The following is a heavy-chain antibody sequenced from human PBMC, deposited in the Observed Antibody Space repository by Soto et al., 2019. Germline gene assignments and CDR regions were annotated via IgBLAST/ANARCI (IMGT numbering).Heavy chain of an antibody. CDR1: GYSFTVHY. V-gene: IGHV1-46*01. J-gene: IGHJ6*02. CDR3: ATGGDNSGEFYSYCMEA. CDR2: INPLDESS. Sequence: GGSVNFSCKASGYSFTVHYMHWVRQAPGQGLEWMGVINPLDESSNYAQRFRGRVTMTRDTSTSTVYMELSRLRFEDTAVYFCATGGDNSGEFYSYCMEAWGHGTTVNVS. D-gene: IGHD2-15*01.